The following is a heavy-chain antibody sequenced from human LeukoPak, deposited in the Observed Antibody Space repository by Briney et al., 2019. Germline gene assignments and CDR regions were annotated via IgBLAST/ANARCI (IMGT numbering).Heavy chain of an antibody. Sequence: SETLSLTCAVYGESFSGYSWSWIRQPPGKGLEWIGEINYSGSTKYNPSLKSRVTISVDTSKNQFSLKLNSVTAADTAVYYCARHGSANLDYWGQGTLVTVSS. D-gene: IGHD4/OR15-4a*01. CDR1: GESFSGYS. J-gene: IGHJ4*02. CDR2: INYSGST. V-gene: IGHV4-34*01. CDR3: ARHGSANLDY.